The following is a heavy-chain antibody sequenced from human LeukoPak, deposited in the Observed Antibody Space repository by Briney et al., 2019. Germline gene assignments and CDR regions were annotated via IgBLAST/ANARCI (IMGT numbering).Heavy chain of an antibody. D-gene: IGHD3-9*01. CDR1: GFTFSRYW. CDR2: INTDGTTT. CDR3: TMDLTGHDDY. Sequence: GGSLRLSCAASGFTFSRYWMHWVRQAPREGLVWVSRINTDGTTTTYADSVKGRFTISRDNAKNTLYLQMDSLRAEDTAVYYCTMDLTGHDDYWGQGALVTVSS. J-gene: IGHJ4*02. V-gene: IGHV3-74*01.